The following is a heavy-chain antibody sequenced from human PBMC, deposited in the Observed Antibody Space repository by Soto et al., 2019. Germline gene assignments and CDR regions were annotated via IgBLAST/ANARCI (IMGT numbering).Heavy chain of an antibody. D-gene: IGHD3-16*01. V-gene: IGHV4-39*01. CDR2: IYYSGST. CDR3: ARTPNIEMAYNFDY. Sequence: QLQLQESGPGLVKPSETLSLTCTVSGASISSSSYYWGWIRQPPGKGLEWIGSIYYSGSTYYNPSLKSRVTISGDTYKNQFSLKLSSVTAADTAVYYCARTPNIEMAYNFDYWGQGALVTVSS. J-gene: IGHJ4*02. CDR1: GASISSSSYY.